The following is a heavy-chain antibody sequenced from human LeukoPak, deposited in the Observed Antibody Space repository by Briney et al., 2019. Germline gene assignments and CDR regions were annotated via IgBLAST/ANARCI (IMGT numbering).Heavy chain of an antibody. Sequence: SDTLSLTCAVYGGSFSGYYWIWIPQPPGKGLEWIGEINHSGSTNYTPSLKSRVTISVDTSKTQFSLKLSSVTAADTAVYYCASRKLGNDYWGQGTLVTVSS. CDR2: INHSGST. CDR3: ASRKLGNDY. J-gene: IGHJ4*02. V-gene: IGHV4-34*01. CDR1: GGSFSGYY. D-gene: IGHD7-27*01.